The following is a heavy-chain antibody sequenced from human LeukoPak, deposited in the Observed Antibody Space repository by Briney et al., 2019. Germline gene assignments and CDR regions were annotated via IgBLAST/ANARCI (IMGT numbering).Heavy chain of an antibody. CDR3: ARDAERATPYKEIAAAYPLDY. CDR1: GYTFTGYY. V-gene: IGHV1-2*02. D-gene: IGHD6-13*01. Sequence: GASVKVSCKASGYTFTGYYMHWVRRAPGQGLEWMGWINPNSGGTNYAQKFQGRVTMTRDTSISTAYMELSRLRSDDTAVYYCARDAERATPYKEIAAAYPLDYWGQGTLVTVSS. J-gene: IGHJ4*02. CDR2: INPNSGGT.